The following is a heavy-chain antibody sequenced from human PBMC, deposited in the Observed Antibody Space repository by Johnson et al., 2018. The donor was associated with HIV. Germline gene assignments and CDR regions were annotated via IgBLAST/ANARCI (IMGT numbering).Heavy chain of an antibody. CDR2: ISYDGSNK. CDR3: AKDLNYGSGPVDI. D-gene: IGHD3-10*01. J-gene: IGHJ3*02. CDR1: GISFSSYW. Sequence: QVQLVESGGGLVQPGGSLRLSCVASGISFSSYWMHWVRQAPGKGLVWVAFISYDGSNKYYADSVKGRFTISRDNSKNTLYLQMGSLRAEDTAVYYCAKDLNYGSGPVDIWGQGTMVTVSS. V-gene: IGHV3-30*14.